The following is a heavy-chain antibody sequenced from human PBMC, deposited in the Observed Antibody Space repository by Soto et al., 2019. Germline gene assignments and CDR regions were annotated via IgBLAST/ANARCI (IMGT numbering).Heavy chain of an antibody. CDR1: GGTFSSYA. D-gene: IGHD6-13*01. Sequence: ASVKGSCQASGGTFSSYAISWVRQAPGQGLEWMGGIIPIFGTAIYAQKFQGRVTMTEDTSTDTAYMELSSLRSEGTAVYYCATANSDKAAAVYYYGMEVWSQGTTDTVSS. J-gene: IGHJ6*02. CDR2: IIPIFGTA. V-gene: IGHV1-69*06. CDR3: ATANSDKAAAVYYYGMEV.